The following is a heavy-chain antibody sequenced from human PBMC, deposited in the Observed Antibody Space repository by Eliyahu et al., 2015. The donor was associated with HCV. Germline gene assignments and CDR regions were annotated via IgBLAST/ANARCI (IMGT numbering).Heavy chain of an antibody. J-gene: IGHJ4*02. CDR3: ARGGDTMIVGLDY. CDR2: IYYSGST. CDR1: GGSIXXXGYY. Sequence: QVQLQESGPGLVKPSQTLSLTCXVXGGSIXXXGYYWSWIRQHPGKGLEWIGYIYYSGSTYYNPSLKSRVTISVDTSKNQFSLRLSSVTAADTAVYYCARGGDTMIVGLDYWGQGTLVTVSS. V-gene: IGHV4-31*03. D-gene: IGHD3-22*01.